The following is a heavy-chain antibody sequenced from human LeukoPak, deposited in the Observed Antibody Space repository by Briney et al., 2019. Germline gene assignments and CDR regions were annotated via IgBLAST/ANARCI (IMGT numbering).Heavy chain of an antibody. CDR3: AKAIVVLISGQFWDY. Sequence: PGGSLRLSCAASAFTFMNYGMSSVRQAPGKGVEWVSAISGSGINTYYADSVKGRFTISSDNSKNTLYLQMNILRAEDTAIYYCAKAIVVLISGQFWDYWGQGTLVTVSS. J-gene: IGHJ4*02. CDR1: AFTFMNYG. CDR2: ISGSGINT. V-gene: IGHV3-23*01. D-gene: IGHD3-22*01.